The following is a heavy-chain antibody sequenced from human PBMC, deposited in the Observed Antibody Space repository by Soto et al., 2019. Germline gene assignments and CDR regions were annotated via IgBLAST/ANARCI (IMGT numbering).Heavy chain of an antibody. D-gene: IGHD3-16*02. J-gene: IGHJ4*02. Sequence: EVQLVESGGGLVQPGGSLKLSCAASGFTFSGSAMHWVRQASGKGLEWVGRIRSKANSYATAYAASVKGRFTISRDDSNNTAYLQMNSLKTEDTAVYYCTSITPDYDYIWGSYRFDYWGQGTLVTVSS. V-gene: IGHV3-73*01. CDR2: IRSKANSYAT. CDR3: TSITPDYDYIWGSYRFDY. CDR1: GFTFSGSA.